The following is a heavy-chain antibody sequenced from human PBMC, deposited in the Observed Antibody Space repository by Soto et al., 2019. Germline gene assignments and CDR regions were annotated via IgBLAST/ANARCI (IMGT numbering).Heavy chain of an antibody. CDR2: ISGSGGST. CDR1: GFTFSSYS. V-gene: IGHV3-23*01. Sequence: GGSLRLSCAASGFTFSSYSMSWVRQAPGKGLEWVSAISGSGGSTYYADSVKGRFTISRDNSKKTLYLQMNSLRAEDTAVYYCAKAPVPKSWLRFALHFDYWGQGTLVTVSS. D-gene: IGHD5-12*01. CDR3: AKAPVPKSWLRFALHFDY. J-gene: IGHJ4*02.